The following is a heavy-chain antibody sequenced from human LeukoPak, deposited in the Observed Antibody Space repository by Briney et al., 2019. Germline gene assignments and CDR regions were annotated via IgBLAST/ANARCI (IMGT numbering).Heavy chain of an antibody. CDR2: ISSSSSYI. CDR3: AKAMGTAAAC. Sequence: GGSLRLSCAASGFTFSSYSMNWVRQAPGKGLEWVSSISSSSSYIYYADSVKGRFTISRDNSKNTLYLQMDSLRAEDTAIYYCAKAMGTAAACWGQGTLVTVSS. J-gene: IGHJ4*02. D-gene: IGHD6-13*01. V-gene: IGHV3-21*04. CDR1: GFTFSSYS.